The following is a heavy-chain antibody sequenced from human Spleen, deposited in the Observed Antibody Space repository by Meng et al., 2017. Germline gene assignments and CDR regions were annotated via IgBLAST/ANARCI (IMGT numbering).Heavy chain of an antibody. V-gene: IGHV4-30-2*01. CDR1: GGSISSGTYS. Sequence: QVQLQQWGAGLVKPSQTLSLTCAVSGGSISSGTYSWSWIRQPPGKGLEWIGYIYHSGSTFYNPSLKSRVTMSVDRSKTQSSLNLSSVTAADTAVYYCASYVSGTYRFDPWGQGTLVTVSS. J-gene: IGHJ5*02. D-gene: IGHD3-10*01. CDR2: IYHSGST. CDR3: ASYVSGTYRFDP.